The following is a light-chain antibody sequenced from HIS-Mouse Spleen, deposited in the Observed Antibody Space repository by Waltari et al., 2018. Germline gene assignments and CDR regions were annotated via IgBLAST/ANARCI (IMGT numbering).Light chain of an antibody. Sequence: QSALTQPASVSGSPGQSITISCTGTSSDVGGYNYVSWYQQHPGKAPKLMIYDVSNLPSGVSTRFPGSKSGNTASLTISGLQAEDEADYYCSSYTSSSTWVFGGGTKLTVL. CDR1: SSDVGGYNY. CDR3: SSYTSSSTWV. J-gene: IGLJ3*02. V-gene: IGLV2-14*03. CDR2: DVS.